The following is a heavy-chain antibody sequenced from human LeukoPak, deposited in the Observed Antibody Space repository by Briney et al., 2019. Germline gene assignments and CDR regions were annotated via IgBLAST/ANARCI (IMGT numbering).Heavy chain of an antibody. J-gene: IGHJ4*02. CDR1: GYIFSDYY. Sequence: ASVKVSCKASGYIFSDYYMHWVRQAPGRGLEWLGWINPKSGAADYAQQFRGRVTMTRDTSINTDYMEMKRVTSDDTAVYYCARGAEAETSPLDFWGQGTLVIVS. D-gene: IGHD6-13*01. V-gene: IGHV1-2*02. CDR2: INPKSGAA. CDR3: ARGAEAETSPLDF.